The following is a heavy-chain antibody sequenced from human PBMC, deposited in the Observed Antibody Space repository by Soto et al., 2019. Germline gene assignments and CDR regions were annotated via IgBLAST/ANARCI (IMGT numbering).Heavy chain of an antibody. CDR2: ISGSGGST. Sequence: EVQLLESGGGLVQPGGSLRLSCAASGFTFSSYAMSWVRQAPGKGLEWVSAISGSGGSTYYADSVKGRFTISRDNSKNTLYLQMNSRRAEDTAVYYCAKDNDYVWGSYRGGFDYWGQGTLVTVSS. CDR1: GFTFSSYA. D-gene: IGHD3-16*02. V-gene: IGHV3-23*01. J-gene: IGHJ4*02. CDR3: AKDNDYVWGSYRGGFDY.